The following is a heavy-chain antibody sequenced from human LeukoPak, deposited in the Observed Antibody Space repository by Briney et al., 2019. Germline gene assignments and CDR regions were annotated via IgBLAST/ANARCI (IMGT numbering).Heavy chain of an antibody. CDR1: GFTFSSYE. Sequence: GGSLRLSCAASGFTFSSYEMNWVRQAPGKGLEWVSYISSSGSTVYYADSVKGRFTISRDNAKNSLYLQMNSLRAEDTAVYYCARDTSAAYYGMDVWGKGTTVTVSS. CDR3: ARDTSAAYYGMDV. V-gene: IGHV3-48*03. CDR2: ISSSGSTV. J-gene: IGHJ6*04. D-gene: IGHD2-2*01.